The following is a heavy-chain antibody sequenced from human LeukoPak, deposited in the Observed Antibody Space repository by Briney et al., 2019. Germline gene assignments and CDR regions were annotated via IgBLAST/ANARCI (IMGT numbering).Heavy chain of an antibody. CDR2: IIPIFGTA. D-gene: IGHD6-13*01. CDR1: GGTFSSYA. Sequence: SVKVSCKASGGTFSSYAISWVRQAPGQLLEWMGGIIPIFGTANYAQKFQGRVTITTDESTSTAYMELSSLRSEDTAVYYCARDRGYSSSRRDYYYYYMDVWGKGTTVTVSS. CDR3: ARDRGYSSSRRDYYYYYMDV. J-gene: IGHJ6*03. V-gene: IGHV1-69*05.